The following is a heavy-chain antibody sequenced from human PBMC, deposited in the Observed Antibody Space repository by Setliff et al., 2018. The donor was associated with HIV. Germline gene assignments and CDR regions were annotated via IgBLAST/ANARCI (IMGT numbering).Heavy chain of an antibody. Sequence: SETLSLTCAVSGYSISSSHWWGWIRQPPGKGLEWIGEITPSGATNYLPSLKSRVTMSLDTSKNQFSLKMTSVTAADTAIYYCARGGPTVAYGVDVWGQGTTVTVSS. CDR1: GYSISSSHW. D-gene: IGHD4-17*01. CDR3: ARGGPTVAYGVDV. CDR2: ITPSGAT. J-gene: IGHJ6*02. V-gene: IGHV4-28*03.